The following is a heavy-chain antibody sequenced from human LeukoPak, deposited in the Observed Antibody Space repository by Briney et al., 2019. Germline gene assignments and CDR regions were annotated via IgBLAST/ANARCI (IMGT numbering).Heavy chain of an antibody. D-gene: IGHD2-2*01. V-gene: IGHV6-1*01. J-gene: IGHJ4*02. Sequence: SQTLSLTCAISGDSVSSNSAAWNWIRQSPSRGLEWLGRTYYRSKWYNDYGVSVKSRITINPDTSKNQFSLQLSSVTAADTAVYYCARSINIYCSSTSCYAAWYSGSSYFDYWGQGTLVTVSS. CDR2: TYYRSKWYN. CDR3: ARSINIYCSSTSCYAAWYSGSSYFDY. CDR1: GDSVSSNSAA.